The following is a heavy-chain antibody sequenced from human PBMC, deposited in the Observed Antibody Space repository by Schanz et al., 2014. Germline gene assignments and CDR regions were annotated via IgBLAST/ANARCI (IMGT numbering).Heavy chain of an antibody. CDR2: INHYGRT. CDR1: GGSFIGYD. CDR3: AIPRGSYAPNWSEARYFQH. V-gene: IGHV4-34*01. J-gene: IGHJ1*01. D-gene: IGHD1-1*01. Sequence: QVRLQQWGAGLLKPSGTLSLTCAVYGGSFIGYDWSWIRQFPGQGLEWIGDINHYGRTNYNPSPMGRVSISIDASQNQFSLKMTSVTAADTAIYYCAIPRGSYAPNWSEARYFQHWGQGSLVTVSS.